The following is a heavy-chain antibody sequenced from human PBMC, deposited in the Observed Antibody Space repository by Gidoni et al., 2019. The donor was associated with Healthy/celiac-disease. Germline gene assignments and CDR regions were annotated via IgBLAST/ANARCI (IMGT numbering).Heavy chain of an antibody. CDR3: ARQAPTYYYYYGMDV. Sequence: EVQLVQSGAEVKKPGASLKLSCKGSGYSFPSYWIGWVRQMPGKGMEWMGIIYPGDSDTRYSPSFQGQVTISADKSISTAYLQWSSLKASDTAMYYCARQAPTYYYYYGMDVWGQGTTVTVSS. CDR1: GYSFPSYW. CDR2: IYPGDSDT. J-gene: IGHJ6*02. V-gene: IGHV5-51*01.